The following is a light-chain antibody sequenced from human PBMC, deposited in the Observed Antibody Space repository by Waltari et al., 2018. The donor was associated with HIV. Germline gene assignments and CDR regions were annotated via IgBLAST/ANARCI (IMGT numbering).Light chain of an antibody. CDR1: TSDLALYNF. Sequence: QSTLTQPASVSGSPGQSITISCTGSTSDLALYNFLPWYQPHPGGVHKVIIYEVFSRPSGISSRFSGSRSANTASLTISWLQPEDEADYYCASFTSNYTLIFGGGTKVTVL. CDR3: ASFTSNYTLI. CDR2: EVF. V-gene: IGLV2-14*01. J-gene: IGLJ2*01.